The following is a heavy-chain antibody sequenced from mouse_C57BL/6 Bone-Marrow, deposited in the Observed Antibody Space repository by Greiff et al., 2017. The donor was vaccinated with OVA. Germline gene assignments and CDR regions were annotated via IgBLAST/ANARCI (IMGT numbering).Heavy chain of an antibody. D-gene: IGHD3-3*01. V-gene: IGHV1-54*01. CDR3: ARRGQRGYFDY. J-gene: IGHJ2*01. CDR1: GYAFTNYL. Sequence: VQLQQSGAELVRPGTSVKVSCKASGYAFTNYLIEWVKQRPGQGLEWIGVINPGSGGTNYNEKFEGKATLTADKSSSTAYMQLSSLTSEDSAVYFCARRGQRGYFDYWGQGTTLTVSS. CDR2: INPGSGGT.